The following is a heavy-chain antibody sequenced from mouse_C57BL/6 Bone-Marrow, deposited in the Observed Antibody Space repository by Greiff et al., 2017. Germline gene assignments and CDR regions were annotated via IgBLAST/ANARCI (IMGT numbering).Heavy chain of an antibody. CDR2: ISGGGGNT. D-gene: IGHD4-1*01. CDR1: GFTFSSYT. V-gene: IGHV5-9*01. J-gene: IGHJ3*01. Sequence: EVQVVESGGGLVKPGGSLKLSCAASGFTFSSYTMSWVRQTPEKRLEWVATISGGGGNTYYPDSVKGRFTISRDNAKNTLYLQMSSLGSEDTALYYCARNWAWFAYWGQGTLVTVSA. CDR3: ARNWAWFAY.